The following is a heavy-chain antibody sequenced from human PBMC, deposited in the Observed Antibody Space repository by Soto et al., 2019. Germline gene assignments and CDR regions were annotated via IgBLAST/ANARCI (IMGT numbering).Heavy chain of an antibody. CDR2: IYYSGST. J-gene: IGHJ4*02. Sequence: QVQLQESGPGLVKPSQTLSLTCTVSAGSISSGDYYWSCIRQPPGKGLEWIGYIYYSGSTYYNPSLKSRVTISVDTSKNQFSLKLSSVTAADTAVYYFARAQGSGFLVSWGQGTLVTVSS. V-gene: IGHV4-30-4*01. D-gene: IGHD3-10*01. CDR1: AGSISSGDYY. CDR3: ARAQGSGFLVS.